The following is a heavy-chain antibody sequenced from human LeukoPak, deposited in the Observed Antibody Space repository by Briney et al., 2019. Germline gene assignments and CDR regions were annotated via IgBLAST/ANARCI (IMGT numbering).Heavy chain of an antibody. J-gene: IGHJ4*02. CDR2: ISSSGSTI. Sequence: GGSLRLSCTASGFFFKAYGMHWVRQAPGKGPEWVSYISSSGSTIYYADSVKGRFTISRDNAKNSLYLQMNSLRAEDTAVYYCARGHYYDSINYFDYWGQGTLVTVSS. V-gene: IGHV3-48*03. D-gene: IGHD3-22*01. CDR1: GFFFKAYG. CDR3: ARGHYYDSINYFDY.